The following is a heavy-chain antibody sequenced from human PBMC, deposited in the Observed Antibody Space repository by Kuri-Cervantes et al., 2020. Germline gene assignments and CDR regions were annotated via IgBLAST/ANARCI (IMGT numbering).Heavy chain of an antibody. CDR2: ISYDGSNK. V-gene: IGHV3-30-3*01. D-gene: IGHD3-3*01. CDR1: GFTCSSYA. Sequence: GGALRLSCAASGFTCSSYAMHWVRQAPGKGLEWVAVISYDGSNKYYADSVKGRFTISRDNSKNTLYLQMNSLRAEDTAVYYCARDRKTTYYDFWSGYSTFRYYYGMDVWGQGTTVTVSS. J-gene: IGHJ6*02. CDR3: ARDRKTTYYDFWSGYSTFRYYYGMDV.